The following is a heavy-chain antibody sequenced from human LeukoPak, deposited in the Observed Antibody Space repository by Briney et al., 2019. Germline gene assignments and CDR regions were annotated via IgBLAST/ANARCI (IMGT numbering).Heavy chain of an antibody. CDR1: GGSISNSGYY. D-gene: IGHD3-22*01. Sequence: PSETLSLTCTVSGGSISNSGYYWGWIRLPPGKGLEWIGNIYYSGSTYYNPSLKSRVTISVDTSKNQFSLKFSSVTAADTAVYYCAKTYYYDPFDFWGQGTLVTVSS. CDR3: AKTYYYDPFDF. V-gene: IGHV4-39*01. CDR2: IYYSGST. J-gene: IGHJ4*02.